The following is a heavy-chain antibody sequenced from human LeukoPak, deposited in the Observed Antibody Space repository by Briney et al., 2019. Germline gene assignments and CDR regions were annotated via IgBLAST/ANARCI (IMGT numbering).Heavy chain of an antibody. V-gene: IGHV5-51*01. J-gene: IGHJ3*02. CDR2: IYPGDSDT. Sequence: GGSLEISCQGSGYSFTSYWIGWVRQLPGKGLEWMGIIYPGDSDTIYSPSFQGQVTISADKSISTAYLQWSSLKASDTAMYYCARTNAQWESITIFGVASVSYAFDIWGQGTMVTVSS. D-gene: IGHD3-3*01. CDR1: GYSFTSYW. CDR3: ARTNAQWESITIFGVASVSYAFDI.